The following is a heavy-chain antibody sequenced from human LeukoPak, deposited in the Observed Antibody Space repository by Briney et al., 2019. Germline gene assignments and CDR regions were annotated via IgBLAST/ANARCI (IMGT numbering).Heavy chain of an antibody. CDR1: GFTFSDYY. D-gene: IGHD6-13*01. J-gene: IGHJ5*02. CDR3: ARPPYSSSWDPGWFDP. Sequence: GGSLRLSCAASGFTFSDYYMSWIRQAPGKGLEWVSYISSSSGYTNYADSVRGRFTISRDNAKNSLYLQMNSLRAEDTAVYYCARPPYSSSWDPGWFDPWGQGTLITVSS. V-gene: IGHV3-11*06. CDR2: ISSSSGYT.